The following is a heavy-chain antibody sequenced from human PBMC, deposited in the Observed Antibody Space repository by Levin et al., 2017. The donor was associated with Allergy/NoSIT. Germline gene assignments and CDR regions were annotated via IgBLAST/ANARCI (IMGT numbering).Heavy chain of an antibody. CDR2: INPNSGGT. J-gene: IGHJ4*02. V-gene: IGHV1-2*04. CDR3: ARDQPHTYSSSWYYFDY. Sequence: ASVKVSCKASGYTFTGYYMHWVRQAPGQGLEWMGWINPNSGGTNYAQKFQGWVTMTRDTSISTAYMELSRLRSDDTAVYYCARDQPHTYSSSWYYFDYWGQGTLVTVSS. D-gene: IGHD6-13*01. CDR1: GYTFTGYY.